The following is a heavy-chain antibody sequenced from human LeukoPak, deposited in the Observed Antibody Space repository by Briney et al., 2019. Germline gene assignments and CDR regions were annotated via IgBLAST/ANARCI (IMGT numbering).Heavy chain of an antibody. D-gene: IGHD3-22*01. V-gene: IGHV1-69*05. Sequence: ASVKVSCKASGGTFSSYAISWVRQAPGQGLEWMGRIIPIFGTANYAQKFQGRVTITTDESTSTAYMELSSLRSEDTAVYYCARAPEYYYDSRGTQLGYWGQGTLVTVSS. CDR3: ARAPEYYYDSRGTQLGY. J-gene: IGHJ4*02. CDR2: IIPIFGTA. CDR1: GGTFSSYA.